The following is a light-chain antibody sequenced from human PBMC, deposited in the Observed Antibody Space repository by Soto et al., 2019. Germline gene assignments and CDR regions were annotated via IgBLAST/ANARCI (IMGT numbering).Light chain of an antibody. CDR2: DAS. Sequence: EIVLTQSPATLSLSPVERAILSCRASQSVGTYLAWYQQKPGQAPRLLIYDASNRATGIPARFSGSGSGTEFTLTISSLQSEDFAVYYCQQYNNWPLTFGGGTKVDIK. J-gene: IGKJ4*01. CDR3: QQYNNWPLT. V-gene: IGKV3-11*01. CDR1: QSVGTY.